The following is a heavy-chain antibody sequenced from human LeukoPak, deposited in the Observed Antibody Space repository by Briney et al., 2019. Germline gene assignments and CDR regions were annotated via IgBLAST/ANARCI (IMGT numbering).Heavy chain of an antibody. J-gene: IGHJ6*02. Sequence: PSETLSLTCTVSGGSISSYYWSWIRQPPGKGLEWIGYIYYNGGTNYNPSLKSRVTISVDTSKNQFSLKLSSVTAADTAVYYCARAPRKQLPTYGMDVWGQGTTVTVSS. CDR2: IYYNGGT. CDR3: ARAPRKQLPTYGMDV. D-gene: IGHD6-13*01. CDR1: GGSISSYY. V-gene: IGHV4-59*12.